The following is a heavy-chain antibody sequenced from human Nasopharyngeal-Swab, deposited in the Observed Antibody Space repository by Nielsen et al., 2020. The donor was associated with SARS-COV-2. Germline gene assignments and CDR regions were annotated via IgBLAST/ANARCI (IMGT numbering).Heavy chain of an antibody. CDR2: IYSGGST. CDR3: AREGDGYNSPHTNFY. D-gene: IGHD5-24*01. CDR1: GFTVSSNY. Sequence: GESLKISCAASGFTVSSNYMSWVRQAPGKGLEWVSVIYSGGSTYYADSVKGRFTISRDNSKNTLYLQMNSLRAEDTAVHYCAREGDGYNSPHTNFYWGQGTLVTVSS. V-gene: IGHV3-53*01. J-gene: IGHJ4*02.